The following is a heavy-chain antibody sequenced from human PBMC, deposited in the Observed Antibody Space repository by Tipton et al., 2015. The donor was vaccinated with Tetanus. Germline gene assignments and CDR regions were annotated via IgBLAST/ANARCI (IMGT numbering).Heavy chain of an antibody. CDR3: ARRPAFGYSSSWFGYYFGMDV. J-gene: IGHJ6*02. D-gene: IGHD6-13*01. CDR2: MNPNSGNP. Sequence: QLGQSGTEVKKPGASVKVSCKASGYTFTKYGINWVRQAPGQGLEWMGWMNPNSGNPGYAQKFQGRVTMTRNTSISTACMELSSLRSEDTAVYFCARRPAFGYSSSWFGYYFGMDVWGQGTPVTVSS. V-gene: IGHV1-8*01. CDR1: GYTFTKYG.